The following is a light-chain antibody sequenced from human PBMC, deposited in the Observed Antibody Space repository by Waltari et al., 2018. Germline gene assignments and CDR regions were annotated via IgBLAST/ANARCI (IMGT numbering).Light chain of an antibody. CDR2: AAS. CDR3: QQSYSTRRDT. CDR1: QGISSY. Sequence: DIQMTQSPSSLSASVGDRVTITCRPSQGISSYLNWYQQKPGKAPKLLIYAASSVQSGVPSRCSGSGSGTEFTLTISSLQPEDFATYYCQQSYSTRRDTFGQGTKLEIK. V-gene: IGKV1-39*01. J-gene: IGKJ2*01.